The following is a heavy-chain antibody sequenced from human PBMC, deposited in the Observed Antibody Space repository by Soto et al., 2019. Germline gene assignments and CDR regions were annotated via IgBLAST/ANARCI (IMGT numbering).Heavy chain of an antibody. V-gene: IGHV4-39*01. Sequence: SETLSLTCTVSGGSISSDSYYWGWIRQSPEKGLEWIASISYSGSTYYNPTLKSRLIISVDTSKNQFSLQLNSVTPEDTAVYYCARGSVVVAATLSEHYYGMDVWGQGTTVTVSS. J-gene: IGHJ6*02. CDR1: GGSISSDSYY. D-gene: IGHD2-15*01. CDR3: ARGSVVVAATLSEHYYGMDV. CDR2: ISYSGST.